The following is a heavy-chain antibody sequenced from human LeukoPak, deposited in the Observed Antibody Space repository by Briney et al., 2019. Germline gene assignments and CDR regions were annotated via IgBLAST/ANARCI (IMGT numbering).Heavy chain of an antibody. CDR1: GFTFSSYA. Sequence: GGSLRLSCAASGFTFSSYAMSWVRQAPGKGLEWVSAISGSGGSTYYADSVKGRFTISRDNSKNTLYLQMNSLRAEDTAVYYCARLGGSGSFYFDYWGQGTLVTVSS. V-gene: IGHV3-23*01. CDR3: ARLGGSGSFYFDY. D-gene: IGHD1-26*01. CDR2: ISGSGGST. J-gene: IGHJ4*02.